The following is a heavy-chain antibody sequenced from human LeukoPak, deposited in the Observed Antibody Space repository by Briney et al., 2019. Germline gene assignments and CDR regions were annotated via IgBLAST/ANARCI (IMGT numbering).Heavy chain of an antibody. CDR3: ARAIMKTRAGHFDY. J-gene: IGHJ4*02. V-gene: IGHV4-61*02. D-gene: IGHD3-10*01. Sequence: SETLSLTCTVSGGSISSGSYYWSWIRQPAGKGLDWIGRIYTSGSTNYNPSLKSRVTISVDTSKNQFSLNLRSVTAADTAVYFCARAIMKTRAGHFDYWGQGTLVTVSS. CDR2: IYTSGST. CDR1: GGSISSGSYY.